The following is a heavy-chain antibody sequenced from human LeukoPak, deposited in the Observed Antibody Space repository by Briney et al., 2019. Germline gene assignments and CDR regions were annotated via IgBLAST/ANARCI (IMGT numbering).Heavy chain of an antibody. D-gene: IGHD6-19*01. CDR2: AYDTGST. CDR1: GDSICAGNYY. V-gene: IGHV4-61*02. Sequence: PSQTLSLTCTVSGDSICAGNYYWSWIRQPAGKGLEWVGRAYDTGSTWHSPPLKDRVTISIDTSKNQFSLNLNSVTAADTAVYFCARIVGSEGYSSGWYDYWGPGILVTVSS. CDR3: ARIVGSEGYSSGWYDY. J-gene: IGHJ4*02.